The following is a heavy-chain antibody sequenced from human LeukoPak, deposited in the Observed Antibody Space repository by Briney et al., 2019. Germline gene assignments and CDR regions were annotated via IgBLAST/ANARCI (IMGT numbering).Heavy chain of an antibody. Sequence: ASVKVFCKASGYTFINYDIRWVRQAPGQGLEWMGWISAYNGSTNYAQKFRGRVTMTTDTSTSTAYMELRSLRSDDTAVYFCAREVTHHVYYGMDVWGQGTTVTVSS. CDR1: GYTFINYD. D-gene: IGHD4-11*01. J-gene: IGHJ6*02. V-gene: IGHV1-18*01. CDR2: ISAYNGST. CDR3: AREVTHHVYYGMDV.